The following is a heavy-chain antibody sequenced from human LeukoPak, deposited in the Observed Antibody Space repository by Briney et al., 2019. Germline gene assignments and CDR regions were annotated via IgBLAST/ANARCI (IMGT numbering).Heavy chain of an antibody. CDR2: IYPGDSDT. CDR1: GYSFTSYW. V-gene: IGHV5-51*01. Sequence: GESLKISCKGSGYSFTSYWIGWVRQMPGKGLEWMGIIYPGDSDTRYSPSFQGQVTISADKSISTAYLQWSSLKASDTAMYYCARQGVPNYDSSGYYRYCGQGTLVTVSS. CDR3: ARQGVPNYDSSGYYRY. D-gene: IGHD3-22*01. J-gene: IGHJ4*02.